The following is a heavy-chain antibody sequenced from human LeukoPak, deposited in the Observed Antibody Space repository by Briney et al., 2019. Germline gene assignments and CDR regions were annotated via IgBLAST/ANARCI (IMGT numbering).Heavy chain of an antibody. CDR2: ITGSGGIT. CDR1: GFTFSNYA. CDR3: AKWGDYDVLTGYYDPDY. D-gene: IGHD3-9*01. J-gene: IGHJ4*02. V-gene: IGHV3-23*01. Sequence: PGGSLRLSCVASGFTFSNYAMSWVRQAPGKGLEWVSAITGSGGITYYADSVKGRFTISRDNSKNTLYLQMNSLRAEDTAVYYCAKWGDYDVLTGYYDPDYWGQGTLVTVPS.